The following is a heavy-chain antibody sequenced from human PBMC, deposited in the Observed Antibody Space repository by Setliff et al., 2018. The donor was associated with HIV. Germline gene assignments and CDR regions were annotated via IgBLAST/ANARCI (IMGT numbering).Heavy chain of an antibody. Sequence: VSGFSISTNYYWAWNRQPTGKGLEWIGSIYHSGSTYYNPSLKSRVTISVDTSKNQFSMELSSVTAADTAIFYCARHSGGDQLLREFDYWDHGPLVTVSS. CDR2: IYHSGST. D-gene: IGHD2-2*01. V-gene: IGHV4-38-2*01. J-gene: IGHJ4*01. CDR1: GFSISTNYY. CDR3: ARHSGGDQLLREFDY.